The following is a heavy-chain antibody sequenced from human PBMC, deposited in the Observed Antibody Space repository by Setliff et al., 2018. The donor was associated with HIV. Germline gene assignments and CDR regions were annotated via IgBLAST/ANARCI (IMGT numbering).Heavy chain of an antibody. CDR2: IYHSGGT. CDR1: GGSISSSNW. Sequence: SETLSLTCAVSGGSISSSNWWSWVRQPPGKGLEWIGEIYHSGGTNYNPSLKSRVTISVDTSKNQFSLKLSSVTAADTAVYYCARMENYYYYMDVWGKGTTVTVSS. CDR3: ARMENYYYYMDV. V-gene: IGHV4-4*02. D-gene: IGHD3-3*01. J-gene: IGHJ6*03.